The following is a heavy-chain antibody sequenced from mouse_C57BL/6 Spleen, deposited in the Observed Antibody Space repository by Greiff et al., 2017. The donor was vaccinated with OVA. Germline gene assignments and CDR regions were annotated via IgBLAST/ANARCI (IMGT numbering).Heavy chain of an antibody. D-gene: IGHD2-5*01. CDR2: INPNNGGT. CDR3: ARWYSNYYAMDY. Sequence: SGPELVKPGASVKIPCKASGYTFTDYNMDWVKQSHGKSLEWIGDINPNNGGTIYNQKFKGKATLTVDKSSSTAYMELRSLTSEDTAVYYCARWYSNYYAMDYWGQGTSVTVSS. J-gene: IGHJ4*01. V-gene: IGHV1-18*01. CDR1: GYTFTDYN.